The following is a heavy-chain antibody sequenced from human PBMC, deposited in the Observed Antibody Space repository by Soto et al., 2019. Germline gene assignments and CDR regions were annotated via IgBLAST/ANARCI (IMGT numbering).Heavy chain of an antibody. CDR1: GGSFSGYY. CDR3: ARGSHLAITMVRGVREARFDY. V-gene: IGHV4-34*01. CDR2: SNHSGST. Sequence: QVQLQQWGAGLLKPSETLSLTCAVYGGSFSGYYWSWIRQPPGKGLEWIGESNHSGSTNYNPSLKSRVTISVDTSKNQFSLKLSSVTAADTAVYYCARGSHLAITMVRGVREARFDYWGQGTLVTVSS. D-gene: IGHD3-10*01. J-gene: IGHJ4*02.